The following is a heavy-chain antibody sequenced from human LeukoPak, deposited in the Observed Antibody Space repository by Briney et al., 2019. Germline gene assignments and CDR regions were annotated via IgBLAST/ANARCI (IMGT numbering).Heavy chain of an antibody. V-gene: IGHV4-34*01. CDR3: EYSGYAADY. J-gene: IGHJ4*02. D-gene: IGHD5-12*01. CDR1: GGSFSGYY. CDR2: INHSGST. Sequence: PSETLSLTCAVYGGSFSGYYWSWIRQPPGKGLEWIGEINHSGSTNYNPSLKSRVTISVDTSKNQFSLKLSSVTAADTAVYYCEYSGYAADYWGQGTLVTVSS.